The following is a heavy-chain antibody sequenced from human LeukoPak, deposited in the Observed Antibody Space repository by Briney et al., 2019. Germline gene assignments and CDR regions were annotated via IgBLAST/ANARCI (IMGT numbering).Heavy chain of an antibody. D-gene: IGHD3-22*01. CDR1: GLNFCGYA. J-gene: IGHJ4*02. CDR2: ISGNTGST. CDR3: ARDTRFDSGGYYYHGHFDC. Sequence: GGSLRLSCAASGLNFCGYAMTWVRQTPGKGLEWVSTISGNTGSTYYTDSVKGRFTISRDNAKSTLYLQMNSLRAEDTAVYYCARDTRFDSGGYYYHGHFDCWGQGTLVTVSS. V-gene: IGHV3-23*01.